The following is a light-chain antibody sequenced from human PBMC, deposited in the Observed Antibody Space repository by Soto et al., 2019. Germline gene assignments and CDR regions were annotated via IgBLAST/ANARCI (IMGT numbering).Light chain of an antibody. CDR2: GAS. CDR1: QSVSRSY. Sequence: EIVLTQSPGTLSWSPGETSTLSCSASQSVSRSYLAWYQQKPGQAPRLLIYGASSRATGIPDRFSGSGSGTDFTLTISRLEPEDFAVYYCQQYGSSGTFGQGTKVDTK. V-gene: IGKV3-20*01. CDR3: QQYGSSGT. J-gene: IGKJ1*01.